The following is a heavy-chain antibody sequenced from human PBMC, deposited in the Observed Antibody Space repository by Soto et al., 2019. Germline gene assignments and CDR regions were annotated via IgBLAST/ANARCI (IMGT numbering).Heavy chain of an antibody. CDR1: GFTFSSYS. CDR3: ARDGGGNSSPEIDY. CDR2: ISSSSSTI. J-gene: IGHJ4*02. Sequence: EVQLVESGGGLVQPGGSLRLSCAASGFTFSSYSMNWVRQAPGKGLEWVSYISSSSSTIYYADSVKGRFTISRDNAKNSLYLQMNSLRAEDTAVYYCARDGGGNSSPEIDYWGQGTLVTVSS. D-gene: IGHD6-13*01. V-gene: IGHV3-48*01.